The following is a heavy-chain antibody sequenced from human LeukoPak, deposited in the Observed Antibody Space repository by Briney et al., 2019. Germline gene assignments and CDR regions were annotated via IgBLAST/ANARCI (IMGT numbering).Heavy chain of an antibody. Sequence: ASVKVSCKASGFTVTGYCMHWVRQAPGQGLEWMGWINPNSGATNYAQKFQGRVTMTRDTSISTVYMELSRLRSGDTAVYYCTRGGPEGSGYSYGSHDYWGQGTLVTVSS. D-gene: IGHD5-18*01. CDR3: TRGGPEGSGYSYGSHDY. V-gene: IGHV1-2*02. J-gene: IGHJ4*02. CDR2: INPNSGAT. CDR1: GFTVTGYC.